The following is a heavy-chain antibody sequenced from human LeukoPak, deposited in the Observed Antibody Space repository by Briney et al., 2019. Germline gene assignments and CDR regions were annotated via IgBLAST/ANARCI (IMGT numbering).Heavy chain of an antibody. CDR2: ISSSSSYI. CDR1: GFTFSSYS. Sequence: PGGSLRLSCAASGFTFSSYSMNWVRQAPGEGLEWVSSISSSSSYIYYADSVKGRFTISRDNAKNSLYLQMNSLRAEGTAVYYCASDRPTYGGNSGEGYWGQGTLVTVSS. D-gene: IGHD4-23*01. CDR3: ASDRPTYGGNSGEGY. V-gene: IGHV3-21*01. J-gene: IGHJ4*02.